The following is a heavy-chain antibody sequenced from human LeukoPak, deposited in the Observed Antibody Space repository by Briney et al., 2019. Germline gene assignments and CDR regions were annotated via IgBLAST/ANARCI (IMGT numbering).Heavy chain of an antibody. CDR3: ARERYVAAAAFDY. CDR1: GFTFSSYS. CDR2: ISSSSSYI. Sequence: GGSLRLSCAASGFTFSSYSMNWVRQAPGKGLEWVSSISSSSSYIYYADSVKGRFTISRDNAKNSLYLQMNSLRAEDTAVYYCARERYVAAAAFDYWGQGTLVTVSS. D-gene: IGHD6-13*01. V-gene: IGHV3-21*01. J-gene: IGHJ4*02.